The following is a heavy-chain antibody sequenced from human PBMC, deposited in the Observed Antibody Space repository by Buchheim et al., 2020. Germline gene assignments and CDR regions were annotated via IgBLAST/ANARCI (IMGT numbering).Heavy chain of an antibody. D-gene: IGHD3-22*01. Sequence: EVQLVESGGGLVQPGGSLRLSCAASGFTFSSYEMNWVRQAPGKGLEWVSYISSSGSTIYYADSVKGRFTISSDNAKNSLYLQMNSLRAEDTAVYYCARAYYYDSSGYYYYYYYYGMDVWGQGTT. CDR3: ARAYYYDSSGYYYYYYYYGMDV. CDR1: GFTFSSYE. CDR2: ISSSGSTI. J-gene: IGHJ6*02. V-gene: IGHV3-48*03.